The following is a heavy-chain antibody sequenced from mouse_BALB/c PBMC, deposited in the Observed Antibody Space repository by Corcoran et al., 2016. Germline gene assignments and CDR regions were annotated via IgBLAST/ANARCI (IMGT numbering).Heavy chain of an antibody. CDR3: ARGDDLYYAIYY. CDR2: ISCYNGAT. V-gene: IGHV1S34*01. CDR1: GYSFTGYY. Sequence: LVKTGASVKITCKASGYSFTGYYRKWIKQSHGKSLEWIGYISCYNGATSYNQKFKGKATFNVDASSSTAYMQFNSLTSEDSAVYYCARGDDLYYAIYYWGQGTSVTVSS. J-gene: IGHJ4*01.